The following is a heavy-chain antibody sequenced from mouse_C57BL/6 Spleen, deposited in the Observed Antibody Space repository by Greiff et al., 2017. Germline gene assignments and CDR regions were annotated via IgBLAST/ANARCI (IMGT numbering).Heavy chain of an antibody. CDR1: GYTFTSYW. J-gene: IGHJ4*01. V-gene: IGHV1-50*01. D-gene: IGHD4-1*01. CDR3: ARGRSNWNPYYAMDY. Sequence: QVQLQQPGAELVKPGASVKLSCKASGYTFTSYWMQWVKQRPGQGLEWIGEIDPSDSYTNYNQKFKGKATLTVDTSSSTAYMQLSSLKSADSAVYYCARGRSNWNPYYAMDYWGQGTSVTVSS. CDR2: IDPSDSYT.